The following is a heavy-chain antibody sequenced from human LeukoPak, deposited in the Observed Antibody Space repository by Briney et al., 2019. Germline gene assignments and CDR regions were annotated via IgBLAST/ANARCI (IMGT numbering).Heavy chain of an antibody. CDR1: GVSISSFY. Sequence: ETLSLTCFVSGVSISSFYWSWVRQPPGKGLEWVSYISERGGSTTYADSVKGRFTISRDTSLNTLYLQMNNLRAEDTAVYFCAKRGVVIRGILVIGYHQEAYHYDFWGQGVLVTVSS. CDR3: AKRGVVIRGILVIGYHQEAYHYDF. V-gene: IGHV3-23*01. D-gene: IGHD3-10*01. CDR2: ISERGGST. J-gene: IGHJ4*02.